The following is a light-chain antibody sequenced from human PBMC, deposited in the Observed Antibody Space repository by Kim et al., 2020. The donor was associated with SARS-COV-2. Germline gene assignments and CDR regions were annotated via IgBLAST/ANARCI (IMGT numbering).Light chain of an antibody. J-gene: IGKJ2*01. CDR1: QSVSSN. Sequence: EIVMTQSPATLSVSPGERATLSCRASQSVSSNLAWYQHKPGQAPRLLIYGTSTRATGIPARFSGSGSGTEFTLTISSLQSEDFAVYYCHQYNSWPAGTFGQGTKLE. V-gene: IGKV3-15*01. CDR2: GTS. CDR3: HQYNSWPAGT.